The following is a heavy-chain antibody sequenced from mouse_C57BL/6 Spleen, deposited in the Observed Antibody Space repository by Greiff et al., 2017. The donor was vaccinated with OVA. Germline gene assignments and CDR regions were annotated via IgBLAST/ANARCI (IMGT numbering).Heavy chain of an antibody. D-gene: IGHD1-1*01. CDR3: ARGTTVYYFDY. Sequence: QVQLKESGPELVKPGASVKISCKASGYSFTSYYIHWVKQRPGQGLEWIGWIYPGSGNTKYNEKFKGKATLTADTSSSTAYMQLSSLTSEDSAVYYCARGTTVYYFDYWGQGTTLTVSS. J-gene: IGHJ2*01. V-gene: IGHV1-66*01. CDR2: IYPGSGNT. CDR1: GYSFTSYY.